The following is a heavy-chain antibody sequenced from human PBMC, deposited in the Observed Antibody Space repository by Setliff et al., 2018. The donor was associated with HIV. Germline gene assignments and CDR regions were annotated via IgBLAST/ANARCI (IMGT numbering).Heavy chain of an antibody. D-gene: IGHD3-22*01. Sequence: SETLSLTCTVSGGSISSGSYYWNWIRQPAGKGLEWIGRIYTSGSTNYNPSLKSRVTISVDTSKNQFSLKLSSVTAADTAVYYCARGDYDSSGLPQYYYYYYMDVWGKGTTVTVS. CDR3: ARGDYDSSGLPQYYYYYYMDV. CDR2: IYTSGST. CDR1: GGSISSGSYY. J-gene: IGHJ6*03. V-gene: IGHV4-61*02.